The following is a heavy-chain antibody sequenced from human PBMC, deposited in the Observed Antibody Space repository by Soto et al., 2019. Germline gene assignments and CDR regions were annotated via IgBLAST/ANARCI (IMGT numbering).Heavy chain of an antibody. CDR1: GYTFTSYG. Sequence: QVQLVQSGAEVRKPGASVKVSCKAPGYTFTSYGISWVRQAPGQGLGWMGWISAFNGNTNYAQKLQGRGTKTTDTSTSTGYMELRSLRSDDTAVYYCARKSGRNRGGDCYSDYWGQGTLVTASS. CDR3: ARKSGRNRGGDCYSDY. J-gene: IGHJ4*02. CDR2: ISAFNGNT. V-gene: IGHV1-18*01. D-gene: IGHD2-21*02.